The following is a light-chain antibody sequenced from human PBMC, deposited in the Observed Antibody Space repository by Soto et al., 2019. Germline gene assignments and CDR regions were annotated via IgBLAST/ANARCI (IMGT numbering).Light chain of an antibody. CDR1: QSVLYSSNNKNY. CDR3: QQHYSTPPT. J-gene: IGKJ4*01. V-gene: IGKV4-1*01. Sequence: DIVMTQSPDSLAVSLGERATINCKSSQSVLYSSNNKNYLAWYQQKPGQPPQLLIYWASTRESGVPDRFSGPGSGTDFTLTISSLQAQDVAVYYCQQHYSTPPTFGGGTKVEIK. CDR2: WAS.